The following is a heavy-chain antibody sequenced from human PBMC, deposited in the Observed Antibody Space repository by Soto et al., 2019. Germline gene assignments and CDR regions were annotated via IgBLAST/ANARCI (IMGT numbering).Heavy chain of an antibody. Sequence: EMHLVESGGGLVRPGGSLRLSCAASTFTFRTYWMHWVRQAPGKGLLWVSRINTDGSDTTYADSVKGRFTISRDNAKKTLYLQMNSLRAEDTAVYYCASSYGGDPDGPLTDYWGQGTLVTVSS. CDR3: ASSYGGDPDGPLTDY. J-gene: IGHJ4*02. D-gene: IGHD3-16*01. V-gene: IGHV3-74*01. CDR2: INTDGSDT. CDR1: TFTFRTYW.